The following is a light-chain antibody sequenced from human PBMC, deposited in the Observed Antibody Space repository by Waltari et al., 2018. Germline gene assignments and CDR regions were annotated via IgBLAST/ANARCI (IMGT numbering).Light chain of an antibody. V-gene: IGKV3-15*01. CDR2: GAS. Sequence: EIVMTQSPATLSVSPGERATLSCRSSQRVSSNLAWYQQKPGQAPRLLIDGASTRATGIPARFSGSGSGTEFTLTISSLQSEDFAVYYCQQYNNWPPITFGQGTRLEIK. CDR3: QQYNNWPPIT. J-gene: IGKJ5*01. CDR1: QRVSSN.